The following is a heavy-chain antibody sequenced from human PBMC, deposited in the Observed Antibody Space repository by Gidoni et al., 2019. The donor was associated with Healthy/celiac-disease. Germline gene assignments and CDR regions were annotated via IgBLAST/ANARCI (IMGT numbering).Heavy chain of an antibody. CDR3: ARGPDPFDYGGNFGY. J-gene: IGHJ4*02. V-gene: IGHV4-34*01. D-gene: IGHD4-17*01. CDR2: INHSGST. Sequence: QVQLQQWGAGLLKPSETLSLTCAVYGGSFSGYYWSWIRQPPGKGLEWIGEINHSGSTNYNPSLKSRVTISVDTSKNQFSLKLSSVTAADTAVYYCARGPDPFDYGGNFGYWGQGTLVTVSS. CDR1: GGSFSGYY.